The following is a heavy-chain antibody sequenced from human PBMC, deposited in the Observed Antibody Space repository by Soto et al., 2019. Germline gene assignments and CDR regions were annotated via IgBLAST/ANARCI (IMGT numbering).Heavy chain of an antibody. D-gene: IGHD3-9*01. V-gene: IGHV1-8*01. CDR1: GYTFTSYD. J-gene: IGHJ5*02. CDR3: ARSPDILTGYPP. CDR2: MNPNSGNT. Sequence: SVKVSCKASGYTFTSYDINWVRQATGQGLEWMGWMNPNSGNTGYAQKFQGRVTMTRNTSISTAYMELSSLRSEDTAVYYCARSPDILTGYPPSGQGSSVTVSS.